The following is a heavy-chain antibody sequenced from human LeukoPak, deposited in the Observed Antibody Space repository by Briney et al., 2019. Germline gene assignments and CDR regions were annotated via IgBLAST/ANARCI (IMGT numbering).Heavy chain of an antibody. Sequence: ASVNVSGKTSEYTFTSYYMHWVRQAPGQGLEWMGCVNPTSGGTNYAQKSQGRVTMTRDTSISTAYMELSRLRSEDTAVYYCARAKETQLALDAFDIWGQGTMVTVSS. D-gene: IGHD1-1*01. CDR2: VNPTSGGT. CDR1: EYTFTSYY. J-gene: IGHJ3*02. CDR3: ARAKETQLALDAFDI. V-gene: IGHV1-2*02.